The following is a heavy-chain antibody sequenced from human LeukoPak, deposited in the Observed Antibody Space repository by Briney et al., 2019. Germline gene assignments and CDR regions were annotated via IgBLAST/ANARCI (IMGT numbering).Heavy chain of an antibody. V-gene: IGHV1-2*02. CDR3: ARVYYDTSGYYYVYYYYMDV. D-gene: IGHD3-22*01. J-gene: IGHJ6*03. Sequence: ASVKVSCKASGYTFTGYYMHWVRQAPGQGLEWMGWINPNSGGTNYAQKFQGRVTMTRDTSISTAYMELSRLRSDDTAVYYCARVYYDTSGYYYVYYYYMDVWGKGTTVTVSS. CDR2: INPNSGGT. CDR1: GYTFTGYY.